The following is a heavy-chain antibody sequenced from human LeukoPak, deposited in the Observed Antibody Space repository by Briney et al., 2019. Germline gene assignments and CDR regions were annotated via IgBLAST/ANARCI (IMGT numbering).Heavy chain of an antibody. V-gene: IGHV3-30*03. CDR1: GFTVSSNY. CDR2: ISYDGSNK. CDR3: ARDGYGDYVFDY. D-gene: IGHD4-17*01. J-gene: IGHJ4*02. Sequence: GGSLRLSCAASGFTVSSNYMSWVRQAPGKGLEWVAVISYDGSNKYYADSVKGRFTISRDNSKNTLYLQMNSLRAEDTAVYYCARDGYGDYVFDYWGQGTLVTVSS.